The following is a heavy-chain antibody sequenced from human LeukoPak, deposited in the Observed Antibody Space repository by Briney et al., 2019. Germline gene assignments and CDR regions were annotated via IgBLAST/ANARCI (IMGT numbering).Heavy chain of an antibody. D-gene: IGHD6-13*01. Sequence: GGSLRLSCAASGFTFSSYAMSWVRQAPGKGLEWVSDISASGGSTYYADSVKGRFTISRDNSNNALYLQMNSLRAEDTAVYYCAKDTSLGYISSWYYFDYWGQGTLVTVSS. J-gene: IGHJ4*02. CDR2: ISASGGST. CDR3: AKDTSLGYISSWYYFDY. CDR1: GFTFSSYA. V-gene: IGHV3-23*01.